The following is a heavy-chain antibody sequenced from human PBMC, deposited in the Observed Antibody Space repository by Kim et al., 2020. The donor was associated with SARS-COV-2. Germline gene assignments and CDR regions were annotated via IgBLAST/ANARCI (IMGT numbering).Heavy chain of an antibody. CDR3: ARRWSIAAADDY. D-gene: IGHD6-13*01. Sequence: GGSLRLSCAASGFTFSSYSMNWVRQAPGKGLEWVSSISSSSYIYYADSVKGRFTISRDNAKNSLYLQMNSLRAEDTAVYYCARRWSIAAADDYWGQGTLVTVSS. CDR2: ISSSSYI. V-gene: IGHV3-21*01. J-gene: IGHJ4*02. CDR1: GFTFSSYS.